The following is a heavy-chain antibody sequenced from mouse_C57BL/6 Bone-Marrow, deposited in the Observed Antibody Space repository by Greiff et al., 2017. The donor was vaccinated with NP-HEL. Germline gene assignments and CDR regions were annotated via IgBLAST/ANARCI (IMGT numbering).Heavy chain of an antibody. CDR1: GFTFSSYA. CDR2: ISDGGSYT. Sequence: EVQGVESGGGLVKPGGSLKLSCAASGFTFSSYAMSWVRQTPEKRLEWVATISDGGSYTYYPDKVKGRFTISRDNAKNNLYLQMSHLKSEDTAMYYCAREMGYYPWFAYWGQGTLVTVSA. V-gene: IGHV5-4*01. CDR3: AREMGYYPWFAY. D-gene: IGHD2-3*01. J-gene: IGHJ3*01.